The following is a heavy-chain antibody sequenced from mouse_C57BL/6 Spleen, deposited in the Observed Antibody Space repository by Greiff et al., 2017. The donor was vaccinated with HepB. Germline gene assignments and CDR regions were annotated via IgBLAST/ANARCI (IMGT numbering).Heavy chain of an antibody. V-gene: IGHV5-4*01. CDR3: ARDKSSYYSNYDFAY. D-gene: IGHD2-5*01. CDR2: ISDGGSYT. CDR1: GFTFSSYA. J-gene: IGHJ3*01. Sequence: EVQRVESGGGLVKPGGSLKLSCAASGFTFSSYAMSWVRQTPEKRLEWVATISDGGSYTYYPDNVKGRFTISRDNAKNNLYLQMSHLKSEDTAMYYCARDKSSYYSNYDFAYWGQGTLVTVSA.